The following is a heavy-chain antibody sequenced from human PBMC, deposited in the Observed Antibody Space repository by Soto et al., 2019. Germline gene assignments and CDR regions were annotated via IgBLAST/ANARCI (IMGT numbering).Heavy chain of an antibody. Sequence: SETLSLTCTVSGGSIISGDYYWSWIRQPPGKGLEWIGYIYYRGSTNYNPSLKSRVTISVDTSKNQFSLKLSSVTAADTAVYYCAGVVGVPAASYFDYWGQGTLVTVSS. V-gene: IGHV4-61*08. CDR3: AGVVGVPAASYFDY. CDR2: IYYRGST. J-gene: IGHJ4*02. CDR1: GGSIISGDYY. D-gene: IGHD2-2*01.